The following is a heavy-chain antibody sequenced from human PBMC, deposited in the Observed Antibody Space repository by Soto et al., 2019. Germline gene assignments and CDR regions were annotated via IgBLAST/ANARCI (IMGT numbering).Heavy chain of an antibody. D-gene: IGHD1-1*01. CDR1: GGSISSGGYY. V-gene: IGHV4-31*03. J-gene: IGHJ6*02. Sequence: SETLSLTCTVSGGSISSGGYYWSWIRQHPGKGLEWIGYIYYSGSTYYNPPLRSRVTISVDTSKNQFSLNLNSVTAADAAVYYCAKRNQNYNIMDAWGQGTRFTASS. CDR3: AKRNQNYNIMDA. CDR2: IYYSGST.